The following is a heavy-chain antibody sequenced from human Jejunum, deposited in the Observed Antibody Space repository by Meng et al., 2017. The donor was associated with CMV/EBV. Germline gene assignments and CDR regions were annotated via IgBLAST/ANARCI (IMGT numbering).Heavy chain of an antibody. Sequence: SIGRSYWTWLRPPPGKGLGWIGYVYYSGRTNYHPSLKRRVTISVDTSKNQFSLKLSSVTAADTAVYYCARVPAELGSSSSWYYFDYWGQGTLVTVSS. CDR2: VYYSGRT. CDR1: SIGRSY. CDR3: ARVPAELGSSSSWYYFDY. V-gene: IGHV4-59*01. J-gene: IGHJ4*02. D-gene: IGHD6-13*01.